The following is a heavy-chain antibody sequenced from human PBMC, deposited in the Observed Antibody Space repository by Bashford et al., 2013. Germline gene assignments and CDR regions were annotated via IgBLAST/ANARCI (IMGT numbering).Heavy chain of an antibody. CDR3: ARFNMIRKVGWFDP. Sequence: PHGKGLEWIGEIYHGESTNYNPSLKSRVSISVDMAKNQFSLEVTSVTAADTAVYYCARFNMIRKVGWFDPWGPGTPGHRLL. J-gene: IGHJ5*02. CDR2: IYHGEST. D-gene: IGHD3-22*01. V-gene: IGHV4-4*02.